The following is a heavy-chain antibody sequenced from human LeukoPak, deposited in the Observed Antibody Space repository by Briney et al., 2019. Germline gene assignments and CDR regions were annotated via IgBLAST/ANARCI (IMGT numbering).Heavy chain of an antibody. J-gene: IGHJ6*03. CDR3: ASTPGSSSWYSFYYYYMDV. V-gene: IGHV4-39*07. CDR2: IYYSGST. D-gene: IGHD6-13*01. CDR1: GGSISSSSYY. Sequence: SETLSLTCTVSGGSISSSSYYWGWIRQPPGKGLEWTGSIYYSGSTYYNPSLKSRVTISVDTSKNQFSLKLSSVTAADTAVYYCASTPGSSSWYSFYYYYMDVWGKGTTVTVSS.